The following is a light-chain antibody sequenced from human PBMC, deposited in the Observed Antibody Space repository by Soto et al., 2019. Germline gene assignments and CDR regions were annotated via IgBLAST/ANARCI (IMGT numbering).Light chain of an antibody. CDR1: QSVSSY. V-gene: IGKV3-11*01. Sequence: EIVLTQSLAILSKTPGERATLSCRASQSVSSYLAWYQQKPDQAPRLLIYDASNRATGIPARFSGSGSGTDFTLTISSLEPEDFAVYYCQQRSNWPWTFGQGTKVDIK. CDR3: QQRSNWPWT. CDR2: DAS. J-gene: IGKJ1*01.